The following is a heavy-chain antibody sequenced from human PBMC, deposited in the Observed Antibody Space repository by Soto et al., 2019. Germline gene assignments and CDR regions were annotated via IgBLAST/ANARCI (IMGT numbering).Heavy chain of an antibody. V-gene: IGHV1-18*01. Sequence: AQLVQSGAEVKEPGASVKVSCKASGYSFTTSGITWVRQAPGQGLEWMGWISTYNGNTNYAQKLQDRVTLTTDTSTSTAYMELRSLRSDDTAVYYCARRLYGDYDYWGQGALVTVSS. D-gene: IGHD4-17*01. CDR2: ISTYNGNT. CDR3: ARRLYGDYDY. CDR1: GYSFTTSG. J-gene: IGHJ4*02.